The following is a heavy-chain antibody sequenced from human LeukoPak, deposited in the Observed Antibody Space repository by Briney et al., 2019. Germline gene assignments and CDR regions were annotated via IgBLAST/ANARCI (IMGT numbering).Heavy chain of an antibody. Sequence: GGSLRLSCAASGFTFSSYAMSWVRQAPGKGLEWVSGISGSGGSTYYADSVKGRFTISRDNSKNTLYLQMNSLRAEDTAVYHCANLRGSGSTLLRMDVWGKGTTVTVSS. V-gene: IGHV3-23*01. CDR1: GFTFSSYA. CDR2: ISGSGGST. J-gene: IGHJ6*04. D-gene: IGHD3-10*01. CDR3: ANLRGSGSTLLRMDV.